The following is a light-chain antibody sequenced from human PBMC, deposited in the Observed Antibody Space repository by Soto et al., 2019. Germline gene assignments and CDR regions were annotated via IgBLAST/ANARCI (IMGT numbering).Light chain of an antibody. CDR1: QSVSSSY. CDR3: QHSGSSLWT. CDR2: GAS. Sequence: EIVLTQSPGTLSLSPGERATLSCRASQSVSSSYLAWYQQKPGQAPRLLIYGASSRATGIPDRFSGSGSGTDFTLTLSRLEPEDFAVYYCQHSGSSLWTFGQGTKVEIK. J-gene: IGKJ1*01. V-gene: IGKV3-20*01.